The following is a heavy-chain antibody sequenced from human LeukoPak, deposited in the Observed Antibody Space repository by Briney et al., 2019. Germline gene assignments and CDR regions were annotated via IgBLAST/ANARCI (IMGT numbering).Heavy chain of an antibody. CDR1: GGSFSSYY. Sequence: SETLSLTCAVYGGSFSSYYWSWIRQPPGKGLEWIGEINHSGSTNYNPSLKSRVTISVDTSKNQFSLKLSSVTAADTAVYYCARRPSSITMVRGVILSGFDYWGQGTLVTVSS. J-gene: IGHJ4*02. V-gene: IGHV4-34*01. CDR2: INHSGST. CDR3: ARRPSSITMVRGVILSGFDY. D-gene: IGHD3-10*01.